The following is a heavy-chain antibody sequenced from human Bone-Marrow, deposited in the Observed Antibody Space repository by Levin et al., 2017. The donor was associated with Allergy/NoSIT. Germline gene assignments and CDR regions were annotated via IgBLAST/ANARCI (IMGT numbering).Heavy chain of an antibody. CDR2: ISGSGGST. Sequence: QPGGSLRLSCAASGFTFSSYAVSWVRQAPGKGLEWVSTISGSGGSTYYADSVKGRFTISRDNSKNTLYLQMNSLTVEDTAVYYCAKDPPGSSWYGFDYWGQGTLVTVSS. CDR3: AKDPPGSSWYGFDY. J-gene: IGHJ4*02. D-gene: IGHD6-13*01. V-gene: IGHV3-23*01. CDR1: GFTFSSYA.